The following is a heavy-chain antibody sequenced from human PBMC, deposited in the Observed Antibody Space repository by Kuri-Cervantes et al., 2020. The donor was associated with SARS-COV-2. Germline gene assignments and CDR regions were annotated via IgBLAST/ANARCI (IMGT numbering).Heavy chain of an antibody. CDR2: IYYSGST. D-gene: IGHD6-13*01. J-gene: IGHJ4*02. CDR1: GGSISSYY. CDR3: AKVPNPSYSSSWYYFDY. Sequence: GSLRLSCTVSGGSISSYYWSWIRQPPGKGLEWIGYIYYSGSTNYNPSLKSRVTISVDTSKNQFSLKLSSVTAADTALYYCAKVPNPSYSSSWYYFDYWGQGTLVTVSS. V-gene: IGHV4-59*01.